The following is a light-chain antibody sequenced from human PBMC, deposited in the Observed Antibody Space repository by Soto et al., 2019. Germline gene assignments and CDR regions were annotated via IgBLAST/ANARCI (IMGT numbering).Light chain of an antibody. CDR2: DAS. J-gene: IGKJ2*01. CDR3: QQYNSYSIYT. Sequence: DIPMTQPPSTLSASVGDIVTITCRASQSISTWLAWNQQKPGKAPKLLSYDASSLESGVPSRFSGSGSGTEFTLTISSRQPDDFATYYCQQYNSYSIYTFGQGTKLEIK. V-gene: IGKV1-5*01. CDR1: QSISTW.